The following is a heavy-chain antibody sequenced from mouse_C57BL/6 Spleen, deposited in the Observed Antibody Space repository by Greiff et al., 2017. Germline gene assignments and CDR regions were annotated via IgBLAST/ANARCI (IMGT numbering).Heavy chain of an antibody. CDR2: IFPDTGST. J-gene: IGHJ3*01. CDR3: AGEGGFAY. V-gene: IGHV1-9*01. Sequence: QVQLQQSGAELMKPGASVKLSCKASGYTFTDYSIEWVKQRPGHGLEWIGEIFPDTGSTNYNQKFKGKATLTADTSSSPAYLQLSSLTTEDSAVYYCAGEGGFAYWGKGTLVTVSA. CDR1: GYTFTDYS.